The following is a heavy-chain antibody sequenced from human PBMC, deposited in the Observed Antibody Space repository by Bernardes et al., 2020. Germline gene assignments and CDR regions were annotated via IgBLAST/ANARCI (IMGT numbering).Heavy chain of an antibody. CDR2: IYPGDSDT. Sequence: GESLRLSCKGSGYSFTSYWIGWVRQMPGKGLEWMGIIYPGDSDTRYSPSFQGQVTISADKSISTAYLQWSSLKASDTAMYYCARQDFVVVPAAIRDWGQGTLVTVSS. CDR1: GYSFTSYW. CDR3: ARQDFVVVPAAIRD. J-gene: IGHJ4*02. V-gene: IGHV5-51*01. D-gene: IGHD2-2*02.